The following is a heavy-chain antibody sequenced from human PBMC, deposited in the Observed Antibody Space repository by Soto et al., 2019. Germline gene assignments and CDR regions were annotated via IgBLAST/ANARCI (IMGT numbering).Heavy chain of an antibody. CDR1: GGTFSSYA. V-gene: IGHV1-69*01. J-gene: IGHJ4*02. D-gene: IGHD6-25*01. Sequence: QVQLVQSGAEVKKPGSSVKVSCKASGGTFSSYAISWLRQAPGQGLEWLGAIMPMFGSANYAEKFQGTVTITADESTSTAYIELSSLRSDDTDVYYCARGAIAAASYFDYWGQGSLITVSS. CDR3: ARGAIAAASYFDY. CDR2: IMPMFGSA.